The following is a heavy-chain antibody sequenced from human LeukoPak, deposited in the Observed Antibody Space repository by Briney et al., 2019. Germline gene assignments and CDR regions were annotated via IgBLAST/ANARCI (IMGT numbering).Heavy chain of an antibody. V-gene: IGHV3-23*01. CDR2: ISGSGGST. Sequence: GGSLRLSCAASGFTFSSYAMSWVRQAPGKGLEWVSAISGSGGSTYYADSVKGRFTISRDNSKNTMYLQMNSLRAEDTAVYYCAKNYDSSGYYLSYWGQGTLVTVSS. CDR1: GFTFSSYA. D-gene: IGHD3-22*01. J-gene: IGHJ4*02. CDR3: AKNYDSSGYYLSY.